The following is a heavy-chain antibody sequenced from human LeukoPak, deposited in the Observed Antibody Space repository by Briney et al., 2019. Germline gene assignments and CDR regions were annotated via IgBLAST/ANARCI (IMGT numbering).Heavy chain of an antibody. D-gene: IGHD3-3*01. Sequence: SETLSLTCTVSGGSISSSSYYWGWIRQPPGKGLEWIGSIYYSGSTYYNPSLKSRVTISVDTSKNQFSLKLSSVTAADTAVYYCARVGRGTYYDFWSGYQFFNFDYWGQGTLVTVSS. CDR3: ARVGRGTYYDFWSGYQFFNFDY. J-gene: IGHJ4*02. V-gene: IGHV4-39*07. CDR2: IYYSGST. CDR1: GGSISSSSYY.